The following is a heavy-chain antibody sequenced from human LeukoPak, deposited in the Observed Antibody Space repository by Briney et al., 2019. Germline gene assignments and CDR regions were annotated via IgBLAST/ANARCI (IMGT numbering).Heavy chain of an antibody. V-gene: IGHV4-59*01. D-gene: IGHD3-3*01. CDR3: ARAPLGIRFLEWQFDY. Sequence: SQTLSLTCTVSGGSISSYYWSWIRQPPGKGLEWIGYIYYSGSTNYNPSLKSRVTISVDTSKNQFSLKLSSVTAADTAVYYCARAPLGIRFLEWQFDYWGQGTLVTVSS. J-gene: IGHJ4*02. CDR2: IYYSGST. CDR1: GGSISSYY.